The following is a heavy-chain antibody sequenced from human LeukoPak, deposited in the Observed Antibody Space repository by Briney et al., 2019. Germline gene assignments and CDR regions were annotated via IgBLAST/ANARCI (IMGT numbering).Heavy chain of an antibody. V-gene: IGHV3-30-3*01. CDR2: ISYDGSNK. J-gene: IGHJ4*02. D-gene: IGHD5-12*01. CDR3: ARVVRLSGYGHLDY. CDR1: GFTFSSYA. Sequence: PGRSLRLSCAASGFTFSSYAMHWVRQAPGKGLEWVAVISYDGSNKYYADSVKGRFTISRDNSKNTLYLQMNSLRAEDMAVYYCARVVRLSGYGHLDYWGQGTLVTVSS.